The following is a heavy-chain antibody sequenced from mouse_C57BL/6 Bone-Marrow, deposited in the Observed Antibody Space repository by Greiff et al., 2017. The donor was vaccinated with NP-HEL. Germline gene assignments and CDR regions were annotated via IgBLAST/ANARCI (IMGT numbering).Heavy chain of an antibody. V-gene: IGHV1-9*01. CDR1: GYTFTGNW. Sequence: QVQLKQSGAELMKPGASVKLSCKATGYTFTGNWIEWVKQRPGHGLEWIGEILPGSCNTYYNERFKGKATFTADTSSNTAYMQLSSLTTEDSAIYYCARDYYGSSYFDYWGQGTTLTVSS. D-gene: IGHD1-1*01. CDR3: ARDYYGSSYFDY. CDR2: ILPGSCNT. J-gene: IGHJ2*01.